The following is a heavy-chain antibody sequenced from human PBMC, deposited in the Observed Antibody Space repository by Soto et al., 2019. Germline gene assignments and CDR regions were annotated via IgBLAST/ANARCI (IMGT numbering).Heavy chain of an antibody. Sequence: GGSLRLSCAASGFTFSTFGMTWVRQAPGKGLEWVSIIGAHRSTFYADSVKGRFTISRDNSKNTLYLQMNSLRAEDTAVYYCARQGVVTSGQNWFDPWGQGTQVTVSS. V-gene: IGHV3-23*01. CDR2: IGAHRST. D-gene: IGHD2-2*01. CDR3: ARQGVVTSGQNWFDP. J-gene: IGHJ5*02. CDR1: GFTFSTFG.